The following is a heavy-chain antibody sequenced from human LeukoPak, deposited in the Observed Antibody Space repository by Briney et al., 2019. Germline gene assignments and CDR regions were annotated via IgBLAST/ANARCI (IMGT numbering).Heavy chain of an antibody. Sequence: HSGSSLRLSRVAAGFTFNTYSMNCFRQPPGKGLEWISYISSSSGTIYYADSVKGRLTISRDNAKNSLYLQMTSLRAEDTAVYYCARGRDLFDSWGQGTLVIVSS. J-gene: IGHJ4*02. CDR1: GFTFNTYS. V-gene: IGHV3-48*04. CDR2: ISSSSGTI. CDR3: ARGRDLFDS.